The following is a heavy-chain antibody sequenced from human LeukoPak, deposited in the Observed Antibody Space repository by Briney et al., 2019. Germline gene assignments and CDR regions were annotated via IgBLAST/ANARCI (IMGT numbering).Heavy chain of an antibody. CDR3: ARLYDSPVGWFDP. CDR1: GGTFSSYA. D-gene: IGHD3-3*01. CDR2: IIPIFGTA. Sequence: SVKVSCKASGGTFSSYAISWVRQAPGQGLEWMGGIIPIFGTANYARKFQGRVTITMDESTSTAYMELSSLRSEDTAVYYCARLYDSPVGWFDPWGQGTLATVSS. V-gene: IGHV1-69*05. J-gene: IGHJ5*02.